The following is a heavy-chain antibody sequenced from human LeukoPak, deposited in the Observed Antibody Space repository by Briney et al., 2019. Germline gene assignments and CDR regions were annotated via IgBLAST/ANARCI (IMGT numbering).Heavy chain of an antibody. V-gene: IGHV4-31*03. CDR3: ARGPYRNSFDY. J-gene: IGHJ4*02. CDR2: IYYRGST. CDR1: GGSISIGFYY. Sequence: PSETLSLTCTVSGGSISIGFYYWSWIRHHPGKGLEWIGSIYYRGSTYYNPSLKSRVTMSVDTSKNQFSLKLSSVIAADTAVYYCARGPYRNSFDYWGQGTLVTVSS. D-gene: IGHD4-11*01.